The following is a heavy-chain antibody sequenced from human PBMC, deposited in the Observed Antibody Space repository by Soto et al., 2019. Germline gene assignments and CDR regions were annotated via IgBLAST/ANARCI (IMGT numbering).Heavy chain of an antibody. D-gene: IGHD6-13*01. J-gene: IGHJ5*02. V-gene: IGHV1-24*01. Sequence: ASVKVSCKVSGYTLTELSMHWVRQAPGKGLEWMGGFDPEDGETIYAQKFQGRVTMTEDTSTDTAYMELSSLRSEDTAVYYCATGGSSSKYNWFDPWGQGTLVTVS. CDR1: GYTLTELS. CDR2: FDPEDGET. CDR3: ATGGSSSKYNWFDP.